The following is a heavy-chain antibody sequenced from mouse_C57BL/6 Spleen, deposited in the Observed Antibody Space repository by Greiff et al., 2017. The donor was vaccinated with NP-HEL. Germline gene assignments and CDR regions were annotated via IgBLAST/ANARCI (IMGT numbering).Heavy chain of an antibody. CDR3: ARSLHYAMDY. CDR1: GYAFSSYW. V-gene: IGHV1-80*01. J-gene: IGHJ4*01. CDR2: IYPGDGDT. Sequence: LQESGAELVKPGASVKISCKASGYAFSSYWMNWVKQRPGKGLEWIGQIYPGDGDTNYNGKFKGKATLTADKSSSTAYMQLSSLTSEDSAVYFCARSLHYAMDYWGQGTSVTVSS.